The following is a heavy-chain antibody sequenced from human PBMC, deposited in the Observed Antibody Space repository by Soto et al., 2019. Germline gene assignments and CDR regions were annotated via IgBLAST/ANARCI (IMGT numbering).Heavy chain of an antibody. D-gene: IGHD3-22*01. V-gene: IGHV3-23*01. CDR2: ISGSGGST. J-gene: IGHJ4*02. Sequence: GGSLRLFCAASGFNFSSYAMSWVRQAPGKGLEWVSGISGSGGSTYYADSVKGRFTISRDNSKNTLYLQMNSLRAEDTAVYYCAKDPYDSSGYYCEYWGQGTLVTVSS. CDR3: AKDPYDSSGYYCEY. CDR1: GFNFSSYA.